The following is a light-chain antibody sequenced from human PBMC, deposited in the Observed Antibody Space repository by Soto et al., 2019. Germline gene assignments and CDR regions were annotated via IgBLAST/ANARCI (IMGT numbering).Light chain of an antibody. CDR3: QQYGNSVT. Sequence: EIVLTQSPGTLSLSPGERATLSCRASQSVNSGYLAWYRQKRGQAPRLLIYAESSRATGIPDRFSGSGSGTDFSLTISRLEPDDSAVYYCQQYGNSVTFGGGTKVEIK. CDR1: QSVNSGY. V-gene: IGKV3-20*01. CDR2: AES. J-gene: IGKJ4*01.